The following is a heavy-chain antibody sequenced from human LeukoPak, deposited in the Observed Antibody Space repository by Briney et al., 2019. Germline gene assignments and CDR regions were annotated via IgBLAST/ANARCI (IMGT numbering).Heavy chain of an antibody. V-gene: IGHV3-21*01. J-gene: IGHJ4*02. CDR3: ASPMGKYYDILTGYPHY. Sequence: GGSLRLSCAASGFTFSSYSMKWVRQAPGKGLEWVSSISSSSSHTYYADSVKGRLTISRENAKNSMYLKMNSLRTEDTAVFYCASPMGKYYDILTGYPHYWGEGTLVTLSS. CDR1: GFTFSSYS. D-gene: IGHD3-9*01. CDR2: ISSSSSHT.